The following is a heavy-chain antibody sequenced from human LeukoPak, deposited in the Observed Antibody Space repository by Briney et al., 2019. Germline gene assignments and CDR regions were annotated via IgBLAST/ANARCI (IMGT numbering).Heavy chain of an antibody. CDR3: ARDEFTPFDY. Sequence: SVKVSCKASGGTFSSYATSWVRQAPGQGLEWMGRIIPILGIANYAQKFQGRVTITADKSTSTAYMELSSLRSEDTAVYYCARDEFTPFDYWGQGTLVTVSS. J-gene: IGHJ4*02. V-gene: IGHV1-69*04. CDR1: GGTFSSYA. CDR2: IIPILGIA.